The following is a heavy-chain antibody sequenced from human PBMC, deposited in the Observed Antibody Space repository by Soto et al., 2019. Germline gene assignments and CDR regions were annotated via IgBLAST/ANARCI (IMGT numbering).Heavy chain of an antibody. V-gene: IGHV4-4*07. CDR1: GDSIGRFY. D-gene: IGHD1-26*01. Sequence: QVQLHESGPGLVKPSETLSLTCNVSGDSIGRFYWSWIRQSAEKGLEWIGRVYSTGGTAYNPALKGRVTISLDRSNNHVSLEMNSVTAADTAVYFCARDLSGTGLDIWGRWTRVTVSS. J-gene: IGHJ6*02. CDR2: VYSTGGT. CDR3: ARDLSGTGLDI.